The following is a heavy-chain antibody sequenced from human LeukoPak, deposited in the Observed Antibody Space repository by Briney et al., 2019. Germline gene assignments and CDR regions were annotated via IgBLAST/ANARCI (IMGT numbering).Heavy chain of an antibody. Sequence: GASVKVSCKASGYTFTSYYMHWVRQAPGQGLEWMGIINPSGGSTSYAQKFQGRVTMTRDTSTSTVYMELSSLRSEDTAVYYCARARGYSYGNRRGFFDYWGQGTLVTVSS. D-gene: IGHD5-18*01. CDR2: INPSGGST. J-gene: IGHJ4*02. CDR3: ARARGYSYGNRRGFFDY. V-gene: IGHV1-46*01. CDR1: GYTFTSYY.